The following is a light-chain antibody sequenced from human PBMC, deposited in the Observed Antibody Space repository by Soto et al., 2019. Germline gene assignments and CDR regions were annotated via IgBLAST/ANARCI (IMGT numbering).Light chain of an antibody. J-gene: IGKJ1*01. V-gene: IGKV1-5*01. Sequence: DIQMTQSPSTLSASIGDRVTITCRASQGISSWLAWYQQKPGKAPKVLIYDASSLESGVPSRFSGSGSGTEFTLTISSLQPDDFATYYCQQYNSYSWTFGQGTKVDIK. CDR3: QQYNSYSWT. CDR2: DAS. CDR1: QGISSW.